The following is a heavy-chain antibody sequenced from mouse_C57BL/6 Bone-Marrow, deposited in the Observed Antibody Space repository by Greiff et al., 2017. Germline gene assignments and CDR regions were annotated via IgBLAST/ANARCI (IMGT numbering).Heavy chain of an antibody. Sequence: VQLQQSGAELVRPGTSVKMSCKASGYTFTNYWIGWAQQRPGHGLEWIGDIYPGGGYTNYHEKFKGKATLTADKSSSTAYMQFSSLTSEDSAIYYCATYYSNYALSMDYWGQGTSVTVSS. V-gene: IGHV1-63*01. J-gene: IGHJ4*01. CDR3: ATYYSNYALSMDY. CDR1: GYTFTNYW. CDR2: IYPGGGYT. D-gene: IGHD2-5*01.